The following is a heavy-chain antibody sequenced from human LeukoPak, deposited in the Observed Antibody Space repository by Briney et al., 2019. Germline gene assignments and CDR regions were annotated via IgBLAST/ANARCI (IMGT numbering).Heavy chain of an antibody. V-gene: IGHV4-39*07. CDR3: ARDFSSSSSVYYYYYMDV. J-gene: IGHJ6*03. CDR1: GGSISSSSYY. CDR2: IYYRGTT. Sequence: PSETLSLTCTVSGGSISSSSYYWGWIRQPPGKGLEWIGSIYYRGTTYYNPSLKSRVTISVDTSKNQFSLRLNSVTAADTAVYYCARDFSSSSSVYYYYYMDVWGKGTSVTVSS. D-gene: IGHD6-6*01.